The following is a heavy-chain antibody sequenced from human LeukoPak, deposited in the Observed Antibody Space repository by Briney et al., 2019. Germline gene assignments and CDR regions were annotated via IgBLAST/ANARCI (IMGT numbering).Heavy chain of an antibody. Sequence: GGSLRLSCAASGFTVSSNYMSWVRQAPGKGLEWVAVISYDGSNKYYADSVKGRFTISRDNSKNTLYLQMNSLRAEDTAVYYCARDSLVGAPTGYFDYWGQGTLVTVSS. D-gene: IGHD1-26*01. V-gene: IGHV3-30-3*01. CDR1: GFTVSSNY. CDR3: ARDSLVGAPTGYFDY. CDR2: ISYDGSNK. J-gene: IGHJ4*02.